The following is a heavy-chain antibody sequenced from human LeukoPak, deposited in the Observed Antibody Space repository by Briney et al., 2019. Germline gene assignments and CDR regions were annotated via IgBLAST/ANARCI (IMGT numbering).Heavy chain of an antibody. J-gene: IGHJ4*02. CDR3: ARDHSDYGDYFDY. CDR2: ISSSGSTI. V-gene: IGHV3-21*04. CDR1: GFTFSSYA. Sequence: GGSLRLSCAASGFTFSSYAMSWVRQAPGKGLEWVSAISSSGSTIYYADSVKGRFTISRDNAKNSLYLQMNSLRAEDTAVYYCARDHSDYGDYFDYWGQGTLVTVSS. D-gene: IGHD4-17*01.